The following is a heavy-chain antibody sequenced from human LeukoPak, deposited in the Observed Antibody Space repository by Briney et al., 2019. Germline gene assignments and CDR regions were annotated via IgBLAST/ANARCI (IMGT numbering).Heavy chain of an antibody. Sequence: SETLSLTCTVSGGSITITNYYWGWIRQPPGKGLEWVGNIYYDGSTYYNPSLKSRVTISIDTSKNQFSLKLSSVTAADTAVYYCARRGTYQLLHFDYWGQGTLVTVSS. V-gene: IGHV4-39*07. CDR1: GGSITITNYY. D-gene: IGHD2-2*01. CDR2: IYYDGST. CDR3: ARRGTYQLLHFDY. J-gene: IGHJ4*02.